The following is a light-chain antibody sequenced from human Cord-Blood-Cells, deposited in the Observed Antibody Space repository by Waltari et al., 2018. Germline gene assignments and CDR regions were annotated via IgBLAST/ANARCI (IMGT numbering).Light chain of an antibody. CDR1: NIGSKR. CDR2: YDS. CDR3: QVWDSSSDHPV. J-gene: IGLJ2*01. Sequence: SYVLTQPPSVSVAPGKTARITRGGNNIGSKRVHWYQQKPGQARVLVIYYDSDRPSGIPERFSGSNSGNTATLTISRVEAGDEADYYCQVWDSSSDHPVFGGGTKLTVL. V-gene: IGLV3-21*04.